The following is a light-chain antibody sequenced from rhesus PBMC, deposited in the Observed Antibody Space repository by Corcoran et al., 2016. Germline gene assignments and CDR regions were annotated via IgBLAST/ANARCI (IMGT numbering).Light chain of an antibody. Sequence: DIQMTQSPSALSASVGDRVTISCRASQNIYSYLAWYQQKPGKAPKLLIYGASMVPTGFPSWFSGSRSGTDFTLTISSLQPEDSATYYCQHYYDNPRTFGQGTKVEIK. CDR1: QNIYSY. J-gene: IGKJ1*01. CDR2: GAS. V-gene: IGKV1S12*01. CDR3: QHYYDNPRT.